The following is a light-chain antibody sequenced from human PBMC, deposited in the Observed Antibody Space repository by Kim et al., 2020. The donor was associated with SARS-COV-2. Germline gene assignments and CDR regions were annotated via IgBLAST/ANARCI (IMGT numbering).Light chain of an antibody. CDR3: HQRTDWPWT. J-gene: IGKJ1*01. CDR2: DVS. Sequence: WSPGESSTLSCRARQSGINYLSWYRQKPVQARRLLIYDVSYRATGIPARFSGSGSGSDFTLTISSLEPEDFAVYYCHQRTDWPWTFGQGTKVDIK. V-gene: IGKV3-11*01. CDR1: QSGINY.